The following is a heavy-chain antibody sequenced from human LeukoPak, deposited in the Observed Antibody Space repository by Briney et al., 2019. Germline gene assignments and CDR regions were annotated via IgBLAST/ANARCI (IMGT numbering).Heavy chain of an antibody. Sequence: GGSLRPSCAASGFTFSSYWMSWVRQAPGKGLEWVANIKQDGSEKYYVDSVKGRFTISRQNAKKSLFLQMNSLRAEDTAVYYCARHRSGGSQDDAFDIWGQGTLVTVSS. CDR3: ARHRSGGSQDDAFDI. V-gene: IGHV3-7*01. CDR1: GFTFSSYW. J-gene: IGHJ3*02. CDR2: IKQDGSEK. D-gene: IGHD2-15*01.